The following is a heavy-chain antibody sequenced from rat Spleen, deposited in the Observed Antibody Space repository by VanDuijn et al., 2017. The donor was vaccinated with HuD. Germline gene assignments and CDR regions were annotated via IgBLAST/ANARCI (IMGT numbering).Heavy chain of an antibody. V-gene: IGHV5-20*01. Sequence: EVQLVESGGGLVQPGRSMKLSCAASGFTFSNYDMAWVRQAPTKGLEWVASISYDGSSTYYRDSVKGRFTISRDNAKSTLYLQMDSLRSEDTATYYCTTVTNYIYLYYYVMDAWGQGASVTVSS. D-gene: IGHD1-2*01. CDR2: ISYDGSST. J-gene: IGHJ4*01. CDR3: TTVTNYIYLYYYVMDA. CDR1: GFTFSNYD.